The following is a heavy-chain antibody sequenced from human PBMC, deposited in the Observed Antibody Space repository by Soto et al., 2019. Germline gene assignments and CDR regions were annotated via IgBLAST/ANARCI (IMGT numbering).Heavy chain of an antibody. CDR3: AKDDPQPLQQSLYYYYGMDV. Sequence: GGSLRLSCAASGFTFSSYAMSWVRQAPGKGLEWVSAISGSGGSTYYADSVKGRFTISRDNSKNTLYLPMNSLRAEDTAVYYCAKDDPQPLQQSLYYYYGMDVWGQGTTVTVSS. J-gene: IGHJ6*02. CDR2: ISGSGGST. V-gene: IGHV3-23*01. CDR1: GFTFSSYA. D-gene: IGHD3-16*02.